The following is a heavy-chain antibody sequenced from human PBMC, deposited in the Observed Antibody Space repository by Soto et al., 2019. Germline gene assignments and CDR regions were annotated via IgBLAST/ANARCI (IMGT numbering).Heavy chain of an antibody. D-gene: IGHD3-16*02. CDR3: AKGGLRLGELSLWAPEGDY. J-gene: IGHJ4*02. CDR1: GFTFSSYG. Sequence: QVQLVESGGGVVQPGRSLRLSCAASGFTFSSYGMHWVRQAPGKGLEWVAVISYDGSNKYYADSVKGRFTISRDNSKNTLYLQMNSLRAEDTAVYYCAKGGLRLGELSLWAPEGDYWGQGTLVTVSS. CDR2: ISYDGSNK. V-gene: IGHV3-30*18.